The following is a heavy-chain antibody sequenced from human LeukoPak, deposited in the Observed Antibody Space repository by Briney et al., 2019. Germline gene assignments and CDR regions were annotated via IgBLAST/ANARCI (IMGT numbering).Heavy chain of an antibody. D-gene: IGHD4-11*01. CDR3: ASDEDYSGGFY. CDR1: GFTFSSYG. Sequence: PGRSLRLSCAASGFTFSSYGMHWVRQAPGKGLEWVAVIWYDGSNKYYADSVKGRFTISRDNSKNTLYLQMNSLRAEDTAVYYCASDEDYSGGFYWGQGTLVTVSS. V-gene: IGHV3-33*01. J-gene: IGHJ4*02. CDR2: IWYDGSNK.